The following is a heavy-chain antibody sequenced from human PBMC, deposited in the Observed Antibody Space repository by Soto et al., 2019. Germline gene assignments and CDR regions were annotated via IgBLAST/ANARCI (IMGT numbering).Heavy chain of an antibody. CDR3: ARQAYDFWSGYYHYYYMDV. J-gene: IGHJ6*03. V-gene: IGHV5-51*01. CDR1: GYSFTSYW. Sequence: GESLKISCKGSGYSFTSYWIGWVRQMPGKGLEWMGIIYPGDSDTRYSPSFQGQVTISADKSISTAYLQWSSLKASDTAMYYCARQAYDFWSGYYHYYYMDVWGKGTTVTVSS. D-gene: IGHD3-3*01. CDR2: IYPGDSDT.